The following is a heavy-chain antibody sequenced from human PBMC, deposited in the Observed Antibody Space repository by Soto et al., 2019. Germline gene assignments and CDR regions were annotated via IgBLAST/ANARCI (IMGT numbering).Heavy chain of an antibody. Sequence: GGSLRLSCTASRFTFSSYAMNWVRQAPGKGLEWVSAISASGDHTYYADSVKGRFTISRDNSKNTLYLQMTSLRAEDTAVYYCAKETTTVSNFDSWGQGTLVTVSS. CDR3: AKETTTVSNFDS. J-gene: IGHJ4*02. D-gene: IGHD4-17*01. V-gene: IGHV3-23*01. CDR2: ISASGDHT. CDR1: RFTFSSYA.